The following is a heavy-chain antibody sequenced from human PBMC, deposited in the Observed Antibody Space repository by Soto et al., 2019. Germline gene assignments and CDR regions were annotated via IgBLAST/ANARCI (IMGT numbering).Heavy chain of an antibody. Sequence: QVQLVESGGGVVLPGRSLRLSCAASKFTFSNYGMQWVRQAPGQGLEWVAVIWYDGSNKYYADSVKGRFTISRDNSKNTLYLQMNTLRAEDTAVYYCARGMGESGSYIDYWGQGTLVTVSS. CDR1: KFTFSNYG. CDR2: IWYDGSNK. CDR3: ARGMGESGSYIDY. D-gene: IGHD1-26*01. V-gene: IGHV3-33*01. J-gene: IGHJ4*02.